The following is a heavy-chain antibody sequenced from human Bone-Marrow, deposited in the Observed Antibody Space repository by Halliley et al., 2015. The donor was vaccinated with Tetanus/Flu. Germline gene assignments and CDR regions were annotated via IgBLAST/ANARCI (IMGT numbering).Heavy chain of an antibody. CDR3: ARDRGSFCKKGICYYSFDS. V-gene: IGHV4-61*08. J-gene: IGHJ4*02. D-gene: IGHD2-15*01. CDR2: FYYGGST. CDR1: GGSLTSGASY. Sequence: TLSLTCAVSGGSLTSGASYWSWVRQPPGQGLEWIGNFYYGGSTSYNPSFQSRVTISLDTSKNRVSLNLTSVTAADTAIYYCARDRGSFCKKGICYYSFDSWGPGTLVTLSS.